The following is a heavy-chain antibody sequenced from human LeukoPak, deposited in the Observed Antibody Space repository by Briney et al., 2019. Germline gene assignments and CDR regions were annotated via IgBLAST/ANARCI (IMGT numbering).Heavy chain of an antibody. CDR1: GFTFSSYA. D-gene: IGHD6-19*01. V-gene: IGHV3-30-3*01. CDR2: ISYDGSNK. CDR3: ARESSGWYSEYFQH. J-gene: IGHJ1*01. Sequence: GRSLRLSCAASGFTFSSYAMHWVRQAPGKGLEWVAVISYDGSNKYYADSVKGRFTISRDNSKNTLYLQMNSLRAEDTAVYYCARESSGWYSEYFQHWGQGTLVTVSS.